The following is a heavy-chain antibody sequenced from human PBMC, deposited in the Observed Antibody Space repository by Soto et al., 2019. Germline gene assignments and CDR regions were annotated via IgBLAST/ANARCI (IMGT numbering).Heavy chain of an antibody. CDR3: ARATPSGSSYYYYGMDV. CDR2: ISAYNGNT. D-gene: IGHD5-12*01. CDR1: GYTFTSYG. V-gene: IGHV1-18*01. Sequence: GASVKVSCKASGYTFTSYGISWGRQAPGQGLEWMGWISAYNGNTNYAQKLQGRVTMTTDTSTSTAYMELRSLRSDDTAVYYCARATPSGSSYYYYGMDVWGQGTTVTVSS. J-gene: IGHJ6*02.